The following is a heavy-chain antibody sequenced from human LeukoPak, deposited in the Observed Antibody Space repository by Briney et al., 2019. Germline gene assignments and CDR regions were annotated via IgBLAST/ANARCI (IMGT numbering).Heavy chain of an antibody. J-gene: IGHJ4*02. CDR1: GGSISSYY. V-gene: IGHV4-59*01. D-gene: IGHD3-16*01. Sequence: SETLSLTCTVSGGSISSYYWSWIRQPPGKGLEWIGYIYHTGSTNHNPSLKSRVTISVDTSKNQFSLKLSSVTAADTALYYCARGRGYFDYWGQGTLVTVSS. CDR2: IYHTGST. CDR3: ARGRGYFDY.